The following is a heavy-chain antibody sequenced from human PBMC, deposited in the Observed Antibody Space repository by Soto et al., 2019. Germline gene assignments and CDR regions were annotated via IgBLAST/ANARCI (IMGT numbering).Heavy chain of an antibody. Sequence: QVQLVQSGAEVKKPGASVKVSCKASGYTFTSYGISWVRQAPGQGLEWMGWIRAYNGNTNYAQKLQGRVTRTTDTSTSTAYMELRSLRSDDTAVYYCAREFSATMVRGVNDYWGQVTLVTASS. CDR3: AREFSATMVRGVNDY. CDR2: IRAYNGNT. V-gene: IGHV1-18*01. CDR1: GYTFTSYG. J-gene: IGHJ4*02. D-gene: IGHD3-10*01.